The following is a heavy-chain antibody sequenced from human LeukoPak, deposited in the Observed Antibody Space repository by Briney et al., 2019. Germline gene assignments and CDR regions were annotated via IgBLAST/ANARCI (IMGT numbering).Heavy chain of an antibody. Sequence: GESLRLSCAASGFTFRSYSMNWVRQAPGKGLEWVASITSTSSHIFYADSMKGRFTISRDNAKNSLYLQMNSLRAEDTAVYYCARVGLSGSIPIDYWGQGTLVTVSS. J-gene: IGHJ4*02. CDR1: GFTFRSYS. CDR2: ITSTSSHI. V-gene: IGHV3-21*01. CDR3: ARVGLSGSIPIDY. D-gene: IGHD3-10*01.